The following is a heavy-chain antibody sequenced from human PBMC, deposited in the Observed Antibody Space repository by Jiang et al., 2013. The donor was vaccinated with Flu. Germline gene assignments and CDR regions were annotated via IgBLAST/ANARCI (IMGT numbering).Heavy chain of an antibody. V-gene: IGHV3-23*04. CDR2: ISGSGGST. J-gene: IGHJ4*02. Sequence: VQLVESGGGLVQPGGSLRLSCAASGFTFSSYAMSWVRQAPGKGLEWVSAISGSGGSTYYADSVKGRFTISRDNSKNTLYLQMNSLRAEDTAVYYCAKDPIVYSSGWPQNPADYWGQGTLVTVSS. CDR1: GFTFSSYA. D-gene: IGHD6-19*01. CDR3: AKDPIVYSSGWPQNPADY.